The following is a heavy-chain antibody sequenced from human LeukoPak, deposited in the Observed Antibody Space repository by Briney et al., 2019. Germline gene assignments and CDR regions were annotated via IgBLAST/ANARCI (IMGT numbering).Heavy chain of an antibody. Sequence: GGSLRLSCAASGFTFSSYSMNWVRQAPGKGLEWVSSISSRSSYIYYADSVKGRFTISRDNSKNTLYLQMNSLRAEDTAVYYCAKLAAYYYGSGSYYPYWGQGTLVTVSS. CDR3: AKLAAYYYGSGSYYPY. V-gene: IGHV3-21*04. CDR2: ISSRSSYI. D-gene: IGHD3-10*01. J-gene: IGHJ4*02. CDR1: GFTFSSYS.